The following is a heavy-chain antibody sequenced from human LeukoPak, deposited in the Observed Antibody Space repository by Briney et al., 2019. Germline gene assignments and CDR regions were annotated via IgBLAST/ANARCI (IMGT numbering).Heavy chain of an antibody. CDR1: GFTFRSYA. Sequence: PGGSLRLSCAASGFTFRSYAMSWVRQAPGRGLEWVSAISGSGGSTYYADSVKGRFTISRDNSKNTLYLQMNSLRAEDTAVYYCAKPRCRGGVCYPRNDYFDYWGQGTLVTVSS. CDR2: ISGSGGST. CDR3: AKPRCRGGVCYPRNDYFDY. V-gene: IGHV3-23*01. J-gene: IGHJ4*02. D-gene: IGHD2-15*01.